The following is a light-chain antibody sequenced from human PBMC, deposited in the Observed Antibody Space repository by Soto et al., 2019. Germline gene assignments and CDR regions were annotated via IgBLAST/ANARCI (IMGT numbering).Light chain of an antibody. CDR1: QTISSW. J-gene: IGKJ1*01. CDR3: QHYNSYSEA. Sequence: DIHMTQSPSAVSGSVGDRLTITCRASQTISSWLAWYQQKPGKAPKLLIYKASTLKSGVPSRFSGSGSGTEFTLTISSLQPDDFATYYCQHYNSYSEAFGQGTKVDI. CDR2: KAS. V-gene: IGKV1-5*03.